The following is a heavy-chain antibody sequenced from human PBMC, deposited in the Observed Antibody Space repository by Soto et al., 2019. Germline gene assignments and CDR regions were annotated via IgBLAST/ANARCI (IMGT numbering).Heavy chain of an antibody. CDR1: GFTFSSYW. CDR3: AREEEYGDYLYYFDY. J-gene: IGHJ4*02. D-gene: IGHD4-17*01. CDR2: IKQDGSEK. Sequence: QSGGSLRLSCAASGFTFSSYWMSWVRQAPGKGLEWVANIKQDGSEKYYVDSVKGRFTISRDNAKNSLYLQMNSLRAEDTAVYYCAREEEYGDYLYYFDYWGQGTLVTVSS. V-gene: IGHV3-7*01.